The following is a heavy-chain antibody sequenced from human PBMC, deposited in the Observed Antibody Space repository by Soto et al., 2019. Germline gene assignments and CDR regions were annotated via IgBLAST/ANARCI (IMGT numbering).Heavy chain of an antibody. D-gene: IGHD3-9*01. CDR1: GFSFDEYS. V-gene: IGHV3-9*01. J-gene: IGHJ4*02. CDR2: ISWNSADI. Sequence: EVQLVESGGGLVQPGSSLRLSCAASGFSFDEYSMHWVRQPPGKGLEWVSGISWNSADIGYADSVRGRFTISRDNAKESLYLQMNSLSTDDTAFYHCVKPLDKSNFDWPWFDYWGRGTLVTVSS. CDR3: VKPLDKSNFDWPWFDY.